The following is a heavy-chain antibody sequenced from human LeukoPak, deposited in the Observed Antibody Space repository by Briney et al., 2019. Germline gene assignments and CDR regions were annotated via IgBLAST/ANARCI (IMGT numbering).Heavy chain of an antibody. CDR3: ARPYCSGGSCHDYFDY. Sequence: SETLSLTCTVSAGSLSGFYWTWIRQSPEKGLEWIGFVYYTGSTKYNPSLESRVTISVDTSKSQFSLKLTSVTAADTAVYYCARPYCSGGSCHDYFDYWGQGTLVTVSS. CDR2: VYYTGST. D-gene: IGHD2-15*01. V-gene: IGHV4-59*01. J-gene: IGHJ4*02. CDR1: AGSLSGFY.